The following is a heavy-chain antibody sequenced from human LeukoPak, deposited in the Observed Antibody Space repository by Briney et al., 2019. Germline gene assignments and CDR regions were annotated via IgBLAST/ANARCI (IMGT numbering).Heavy chain of an antibody. Sequence: PSETLSLTCAVSGGSISSGGYSWSWIRQPPGKGLEWIGYIYHSGSTYYNPSLKNRVTISVDRSKNQFSLKLSSVTAADTAVYYCARSYSGSYVFGWFDPWGQGTLVTVSS. D-gene: IGHD1-26*01. J-gene: IGHJ5*02. CDR2: IYHSGST. CDR3: ARSYSGSYVFGWFDP. CDR1: GGSISSGGYS. V-gene: IGHV4-30-2*01.